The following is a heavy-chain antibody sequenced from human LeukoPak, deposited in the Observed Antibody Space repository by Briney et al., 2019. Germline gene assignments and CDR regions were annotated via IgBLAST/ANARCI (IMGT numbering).Heavy chain of an antibody. CDR1: GYTFTNHY. D-gene: IGHD1-26*01. Sequence: ASVKVSCKASGYTFTNHYIHWVRQAPGQGLEWMGIINPSGGGTTYAQKFQGRVTMTRDTSTSTVYMDLSSLRSDGTAVYYCARERELRHPYFDYWGQGTLVTVSS. CDR2: INPSGGGT. CDR3: ARERELRHPYFDY. J-gene: IGHJ4*02. V-gene: IGHV1-46*01.